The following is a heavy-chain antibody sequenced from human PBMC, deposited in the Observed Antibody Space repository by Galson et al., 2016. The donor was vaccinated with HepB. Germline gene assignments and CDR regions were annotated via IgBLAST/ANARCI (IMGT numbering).Heavy chain of an antibody. Sequence: SETLSLTCTVSGGSISSYYWNWIRQPPGKGLEWIGNIYYSGNTNYNPSLKSRVIISLDTSKNQFSLNMTSVTAADTAVYYCARAASSSPYTGIDPWGQGTVVTVSS. J-gene: IGHJ5*02. D-gene: IGHD2-15*01. CDR2: IYYSGNT. V-gene: IGHV4-59*12. CDR1: GGSISSYY. CDR3: ARAASSSPYTGIDP.